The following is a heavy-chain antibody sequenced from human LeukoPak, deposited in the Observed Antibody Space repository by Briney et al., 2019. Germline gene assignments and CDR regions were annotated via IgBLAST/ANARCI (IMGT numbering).Heavy chain of an antibody. CDR2: INPSGGST. J-gene: IGHJ4*02. CDR3: ARSRSRYCSSTSCYSHDY. CDR1: GYTFTSYY. Sequence: ASVKVSCKASGYTFTSYYMHWVRQAPGQGLEWMGIINPSGGSTRYAQKFQGRVTMTRDTSTSTVYMELSSLRSEDTAVYYCARSRSRYCSSTSCYSHDYWGQGTLVTVSS. V-gene: IGHV1-46*01. D-gene: IGHD2-2*01.